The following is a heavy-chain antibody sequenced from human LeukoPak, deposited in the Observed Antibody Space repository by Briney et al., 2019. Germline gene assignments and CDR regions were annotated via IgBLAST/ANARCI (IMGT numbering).Heavy chain of an antibody. CDR1: GFTFSSYA. CDR3: ASGGGDFDY. D-gene: IGHD2-21*01. CDR2: IWYDGSNK. V-gene: IGHV3-33*08. Sequence: GGSLRLSCAASGFTFSSYAMSWVRQAPGKGLEWVAVIWYDGSNKYYADSVKGRFTISRDNSKNTLYLQMNSLRAEDTAVYYCASGGGDFDYWGQGTLVTVSS. J-gene: IGHJ4*02.